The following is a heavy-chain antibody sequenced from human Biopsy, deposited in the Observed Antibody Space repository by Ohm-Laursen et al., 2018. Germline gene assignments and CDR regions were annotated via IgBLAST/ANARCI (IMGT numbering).Heavy chain of an antibody. CDR3: ARGDHFDSNGYFWFDP. Sequence: PSETLSLTCTVSGGSISSGGSYWSWIRQRPGKGLEWIGYIFNSANTYYNPSLKNLITISGDTSKNQFSLKLNSVTAADTAVYYCARGDHFDSNGYFWFDPWGQGTLVTVSS. CDR1: GGSISSGGSY. V-gene: IGHV4-31*01. CDR2: IFNSANT. D-gene: IGHD3-22*01. J-gene: IGHJ5*02.